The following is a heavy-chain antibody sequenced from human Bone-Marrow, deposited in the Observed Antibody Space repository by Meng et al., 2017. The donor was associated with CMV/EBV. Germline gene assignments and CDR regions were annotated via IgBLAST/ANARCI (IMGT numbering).Heavy chain of an antibody. J-gene: IGHJ4*02. Sequence: RLSCAASGFTVSDYNMNWVRQAPGKGLEWLSSISGDSGYLYHADSVRGRFTISRDNGKNSLYLQMNSLRGDDTAVYYCVRDQDYFDYWGQGTLVTVSS. CDR3: VRDQDYFDY. V-gene: IGHV3-21*01. CDR1: GFTVSDYN. CDR2: ISGDSGYL.